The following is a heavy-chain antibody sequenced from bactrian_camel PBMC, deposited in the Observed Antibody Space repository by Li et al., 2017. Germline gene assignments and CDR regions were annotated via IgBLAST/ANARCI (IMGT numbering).Heavy chain of an antibody. V-gene: IGHV3S40*01. CDR1: GFTFSNYA. Sequence: DVQLVESGGGLVQPGGSLSLSCTGSGFTFSNYAMSWIRQAPGKGLEWVSCINSGGSRTYYADSVKGRFTISRDNAKNTVYLQLNSLKTEDMAIYYCANIHIPGWAHMDWGQGTQVTVS. CDR3: ANIHIPGWAHMD. J-gene: IGHJ4*01. D-gene: IGHD5*01. CDR2: INSGGSRT.